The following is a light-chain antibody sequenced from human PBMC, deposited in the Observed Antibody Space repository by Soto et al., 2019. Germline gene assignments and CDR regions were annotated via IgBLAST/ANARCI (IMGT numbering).Light chain of an antibody. CDR3: QYYDNYSWT. V-gene: IGKV1-5*03. Sequence: DIQLTQSPSTLSASVGDRVTITCRASQSIGVWLTWYQQKPGKAPKFLIYKTSNLESGVPSRFSGSVSGTEFTLTISSLQPDDFATYHCQYYDNYSWTFGQGTKVEIK. CDR1: QSIGVW. J-gene: IGKJ1*01. CDR2: KTS.